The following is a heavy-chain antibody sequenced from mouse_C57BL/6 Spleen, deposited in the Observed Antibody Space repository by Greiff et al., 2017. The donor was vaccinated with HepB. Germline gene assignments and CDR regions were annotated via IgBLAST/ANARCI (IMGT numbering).Heavy chain of an antibody. CDR1: GFTFSDYG. CDR2: ISSGSSTI. Sequence: EVKLMESGGGLVKPGGSLKLSCAASGFTFSDYGMHWVRQAPEKGLEWVAYISSGSSTIYYADTVKGRFTISRDNAKNTLFLQMTSLRSEGTAMYYCARGDNYYGSSYEFAYWGQGTLVTVSA. CDR3: ARGDNYYGSSYEFAY. J-gene: IGHJ3*01. V-gene: IGHV5-17*01. D-gene: IGHD1-1*01.